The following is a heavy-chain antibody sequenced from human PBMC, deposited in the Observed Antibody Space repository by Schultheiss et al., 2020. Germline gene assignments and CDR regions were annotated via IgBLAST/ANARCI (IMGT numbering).Heavy chain of an antibody. J-gene: IGHJ3*02. Sequence: GESLKISCAASGFTFSNAWMSWVRQAPGKGLEWVSVISGSGGSTFYPDSVKGRFTISRDNSRNTLYLQMNSLRADDTAVYYCARGYSGPLDAFDIWGQGTMVTVSS. V-gene: IGHV3-23*01. CDR2: ISGSGGST. CDR1: GFTFSNAW. D-gene: IGHD5-12*01. CDR3: ARGYSGPLDAFDI.